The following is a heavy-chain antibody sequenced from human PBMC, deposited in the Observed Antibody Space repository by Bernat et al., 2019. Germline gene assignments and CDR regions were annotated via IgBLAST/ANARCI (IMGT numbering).Heavy chain of an antibody. D-gene: IGHD4-17*01. CDR3: AKNTYGRGAFDI. V-gene: IGHV3-23*01. J-gene: IGHJ3*02. CDR2: ISGSGGST. Sequence: EVQLLESGGGLVQPGGSPRLSCAASGFTFSSYAMSWARQAPGKGLEWVSSISGSGGSTYYADSVKGRFTISRDNSKNTLYLQMNSVRAEDTAVYYCAKNTYGRGAFDIWGQGTMVTVSS. CDR1: GFTFSSYA.